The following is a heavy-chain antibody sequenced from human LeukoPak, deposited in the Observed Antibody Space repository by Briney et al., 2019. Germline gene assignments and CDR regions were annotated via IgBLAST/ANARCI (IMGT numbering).Heavy chain of an antibody. J-gene: IGHJ4*02. D-gene: IGHD3-22*01. CDR2: INTDGSST. Sequence: GESLRLSCAASGFTFSNYWMHWVRQAPGKGLVWVSRINTDGSSTNYADSVKGRFTISRDNAKNTLYLQMNSLRAEDSAVYYCATDREGDPSAYYLVGGQGTLITVSS. CDR3: ATDREGDPSAYYLV. V-gene: IGHV3-74*01. CDR1: GFTFSNYW.